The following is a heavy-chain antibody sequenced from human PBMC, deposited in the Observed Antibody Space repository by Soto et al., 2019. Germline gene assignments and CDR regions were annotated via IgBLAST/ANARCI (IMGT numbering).Heavy chain of an antibody. J-gene: IGHJ4*02. D-gene: IGHD3-10*01. CDR2: IKRETDGGTT. Sequence: EVQLVESGGGLLKPGGSLRLSCAASGFAVSNAWMRWARQAPGKGLEWVGHIKRETDGGTTDYAATVKGRFTISSDDSRDTLYLKMNSLKTEDTAVYYCTTECYGSGSYAGDYWGPGTLVTVSS. CDR3: TTECYGSGSYAGDY. CDR1: GFAVSNAW. V-gene: IGHV3-15*01.